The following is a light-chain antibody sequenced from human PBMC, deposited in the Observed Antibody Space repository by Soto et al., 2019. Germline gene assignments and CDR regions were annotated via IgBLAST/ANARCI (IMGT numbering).Light chain of an antibody. V-gene: IGKV2-28*01. CDR1: QSLLHSNGYNY. Sequence: EIVMTQSPLSLPVTPGEPASISCRSSQSLLHSNGYNYLDWYLQKTGQSPQLLIDLGSNRASGVPDRFSGSGSGTDFTLTISRVEAEDVAVYYCMQALQTRYTFGQGTKLEIK. CDR3: MQALQTRYT. J-gene: IGKJ2*01. CDR2: LGS.